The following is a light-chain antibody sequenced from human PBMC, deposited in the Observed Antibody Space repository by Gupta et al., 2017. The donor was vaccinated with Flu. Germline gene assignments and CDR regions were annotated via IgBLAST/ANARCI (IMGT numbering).Light chain of an antibody. Sequence: RVTISCSGSSSNIGSNPVNWYQQLPGTAPKLLISSNNQRPSGVPDRFSGSKSGTSASLAISGLQSEDEADYYCAAWDNSRNGWVFGGRTKLTVL. CDR3: AAWDNSRNGWV. CDR1: SSNIGSNP. J-gene: IGLJ3*02. V-gene: IGLV1-44*01. CDR2: SNN.